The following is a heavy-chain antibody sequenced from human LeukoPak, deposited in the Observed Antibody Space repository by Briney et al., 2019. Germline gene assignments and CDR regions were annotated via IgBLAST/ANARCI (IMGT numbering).Heavy chain of an antibody. CDR2: IKSKSDGGTA. Sequence: GGSLRLSCAPSGFTFSNAWMSWVRQAPGKGLEWVGRIKSKSDGGTADYAAPVRGRFTISRDDSKNTLFLQMNSVKTEDTAVYYCSTFYCRGSSCLEYWGQGTLVIVSS. D-gene: IGHD2-15*01. J-gene: IGHJ4*02. CDR3: STFYCRGSSCLEY. V-gene: IGHV3-15*01. CDR1: GFTFSNAW.